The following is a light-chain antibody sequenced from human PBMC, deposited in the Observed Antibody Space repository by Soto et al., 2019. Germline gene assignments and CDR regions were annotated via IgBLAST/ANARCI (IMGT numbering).Light chain of an antibody. CDR1: SSNIGTTT. CDR2: NIN. V-gene: IGLV1-44*01. Sequence: QSVLTQPPSASGAPGQRVTVSCSGSSSNIGTTTVNWYQHVPGTAPKLLIYNINQRPSGVPDRFSGSRSGTSASLAISGLQSEAEADYYCSSWDDSLNGVVFGRGTKVTVL. J-gene: IGLJ2*01. CDR3: SSWDDSLNGVV.